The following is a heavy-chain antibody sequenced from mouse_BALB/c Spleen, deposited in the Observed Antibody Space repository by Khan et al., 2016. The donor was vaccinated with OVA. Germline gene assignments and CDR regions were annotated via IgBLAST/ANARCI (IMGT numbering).Heavy chain of an antibody. CDR2: IYPFNDDT. CDR3: AKNYWYDVYFDY. Sequence: EVELVESGPELVKPGASVKMSCEASGYTFTSYVIHWVKQKPGQGLEWIGYIYPFNDDTKYNEKFKGKATLTSDTSSSTAYMELRSLTSEDSAVXYCAKNYWYDVYFDYWGQGTTLTVSS. D-gene: IGHD2-14*01. J-gene: IGHJ2*01. CDR1: GYTFTSYV. V-gene: IGHV1S136*01.